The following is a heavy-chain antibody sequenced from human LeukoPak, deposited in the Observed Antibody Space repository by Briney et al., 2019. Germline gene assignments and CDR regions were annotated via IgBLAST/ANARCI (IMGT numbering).Heavy chain of an antibody. V-gene: IGHV1-18*01. CDR3: ARSCSSTSCLARGAFDI. D-gene: IGHD2-2*01. CDR1: GYTFTSYG. Sequence: GASVKVSCKASGYTFTSYGISWVRQAPGQGLERLGWISAYNGNTNYAQKLQGRVTMTTDTSTSTAYMELRSLRSDDTAVYYCARSCSSTSCLARGAFDIWGQGTMVTVSS. CDR2: ISAYNGNT. J-gene: IGHJ3*02.